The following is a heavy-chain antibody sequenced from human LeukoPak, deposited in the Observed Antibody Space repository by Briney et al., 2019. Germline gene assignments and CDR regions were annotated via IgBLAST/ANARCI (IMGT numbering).Heavy chain of an antibody. CDR1: GFTVSSNY. J-gene: IGHJ5*02. Sequence: PGGSLRLSCAASGFTVSSNYMSWVRQAPGKGLEWVSVIYSGGSTYYADSVKGRFTISRDNSKNTLYLQMNSLRAEDTAVYYCAREYSSGWVNWFDPWGQGTLVTVSS. CDR2: IYSGGST. CDR3: AREYSSGWVNWFDP. V-gene: IGHV3-53*01. D-gene: IGHD6-19*01.